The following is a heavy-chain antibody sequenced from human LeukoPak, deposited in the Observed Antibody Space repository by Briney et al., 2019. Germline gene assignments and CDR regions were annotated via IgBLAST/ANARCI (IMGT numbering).Heavy chain of an antibody. CDR2: IYTSGST. J-gene: IGHJ2*01. Sequence: PSETLSLTCTVSGGSISSSSYYWSWIRQPAGKGLEWIGRIYTSGSTNYNPSLKSRVTMSVDTSKNQFSLKLSSVTAADTAVYYCARKDWYFDLWGRGTLVTVSS. CDR1: GGSISSSSYY. CDR3: ARKDWYFDL. V-gene: IGHV4-61*02.